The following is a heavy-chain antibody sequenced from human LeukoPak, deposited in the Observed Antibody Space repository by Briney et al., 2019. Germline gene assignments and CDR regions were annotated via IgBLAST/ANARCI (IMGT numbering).Heavy chain of an antibody. CDR2: IYYSGST. D-gene: IGHD4-17*01. CDR3: GRDLPSDYGDLNWFDP. V-gene: IGHV4-59*12. J-gene: IGHJ5*02. Sequence: SETLSLTCTVSGGSISSYYWSWIRQPPGKGLEYVGYIYYSGSTYYNPSLKSRVTISVDTSKNQFSLKLSSVTAADTAVYYCGRDLPSDYGDLNWFDPWGQGTLVTVSS. CDR1: GGSISSYY.